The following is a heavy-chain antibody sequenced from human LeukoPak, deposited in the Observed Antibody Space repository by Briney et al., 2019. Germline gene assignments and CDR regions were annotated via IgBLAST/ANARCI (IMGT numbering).Heavy chain of an antibody. Sequence: SQRMSLTCPVSGGSMSSSSYYWGWIRQPPGRGLEWIGRIHYSGSTYYNPSLKSRVTIYVDTSKNQFSRKLSSVTAADTAVYYCARQRETGHPTSLDYWGQGTLVTVSS. CDR3: ARQRETGHPTSLDY. J-gene: IGHJ4*02. CDR2: IHYSGST. CDR1: GGSMSSSSYY. D-gene: IGHD1-1*01. V-gene: IGHV4-39*01.